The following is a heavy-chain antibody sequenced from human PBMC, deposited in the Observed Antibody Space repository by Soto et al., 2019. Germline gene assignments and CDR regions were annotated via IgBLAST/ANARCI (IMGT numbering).Heavy chain of an antibody. CDR2: TFSDNER. J-gene: IGHJ6*02. D-gene: IGHD3-9*01. V-gene: IGHV2-26*01. Sequence: QVTLKESGPALVKPTETLTLTCTVSGFSLTTGKMGVSWIRQPPGKALEWLAHTFSDNERSYSTSLQGRLTISKDTSGSQVVLSMTNVDPVDTATYYCARMKVDSYQFYYAMDVWGQGTTVTVSS. CDR3: ARMKVDSYQFYYAMDV. CDR1: GFSLTTGKMG.